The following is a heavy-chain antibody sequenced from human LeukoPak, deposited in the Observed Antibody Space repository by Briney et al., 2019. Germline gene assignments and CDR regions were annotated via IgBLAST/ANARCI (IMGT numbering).Heavy chain of an antibody. D-gene: IGHD3-10*01. J-gene: IGHJ4*02. CDR3: ARQGWFGELLSPLDY. CDR2: IYYSGST. V-gene: IGHV4-39*01. CDR1: GGSISSSSYC. Sequence: SETLSLTCSVSGGSISSSSYCWGWIRQPPGKGLEWVGSIYYSGSTYYNPSLKSRVTISVDTSKNQFALKLSSVTASDTAVYYCARQGWFGELLSPLDYWGQGTLVTVSS.